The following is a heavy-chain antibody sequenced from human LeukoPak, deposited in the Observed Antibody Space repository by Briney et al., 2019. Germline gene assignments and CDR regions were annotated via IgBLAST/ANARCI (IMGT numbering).Heavy chain of an antibody. CDR3: AGYNWKSNYYYYYMDV. CDR2: INHSGST. D-gene: IGHD1-20*01. CDR1: GGSFSGYY. J-gene: IGHJ6*03. Sequence: PSETLSLTCAVYGGSFSGYYWSWIRQPPGKGLEWIGEINHSGSTNYNPSLKSRVTISVDTSKNRFSLKLSSVTAADTAVYYCAGYNWKSNYYYYYMDVWGKGTTVTVSS. V-gene: IGHV4-34*01.